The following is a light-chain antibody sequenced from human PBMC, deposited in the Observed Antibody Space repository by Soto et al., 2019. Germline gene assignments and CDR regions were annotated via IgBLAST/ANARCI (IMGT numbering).Light chain of an antibody. V-gene: IGLV4-69*01. CDR3: QTWGTGTVV. J-gene: IGLJ2*01. CDR1: SGHSRYA. CDR2: VNSDGSH. Sequence: QSVLTQSTSASASLGASVKLTCILSSGHSRYAIAWHQQQPEKGPRHLMKVNSDGSHSKGDGIPDRFSGSSSGAERYLTISSLQSEDEADYYCQTWGTGTVVFGGGTKLTVL.